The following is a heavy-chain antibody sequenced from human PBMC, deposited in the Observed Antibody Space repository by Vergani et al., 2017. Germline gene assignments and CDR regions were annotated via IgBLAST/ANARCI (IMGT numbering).Heavy chain of an antibody. D-gene: IGHD3-22*01. Sequence: EVQLVESGGGLVQPGRSLRLSCAASGFTFDDYAMHWVRQAPGKGLEWVSGISWNSGSIGYADSVKGRFTISRDNAKNSLYLQMNSLRAEDTALYYCAKDFARGYYDSSGYYPGAGYYYYGMDVWGQGTTVTVSS. J-gene: IGHJ6*02. CDR2: ISWNSGSI. CDR1: GFTFDDYA. CDR3: AKDFARGYYDSSGYYPGAGYYYYGMDV. V-gene: IGHV3-9*01.